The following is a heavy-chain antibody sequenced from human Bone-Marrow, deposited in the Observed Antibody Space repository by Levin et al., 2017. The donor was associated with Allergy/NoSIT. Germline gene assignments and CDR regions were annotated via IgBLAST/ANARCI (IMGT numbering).Heavy chain of an antibody. D-gene: IGHD4-17*01. CDR2: MSFDGSNK. CDR1: GFTFSSYA. V-gene: IGHV3-30-3*01. Sequence: TGGSLRLSCAASGFTFSSYAMHWVRQAPGKGLEWLAVMSFDGSNKYYADSVKDRFTISRDNSKNTLFLQMNSLRAEDTALYYCATIRRPYLNTGSFDSWGQGTLVTVSS. J-gene: IGHJ4*02. CDR3: ATIRRPYLNTGSFDS.